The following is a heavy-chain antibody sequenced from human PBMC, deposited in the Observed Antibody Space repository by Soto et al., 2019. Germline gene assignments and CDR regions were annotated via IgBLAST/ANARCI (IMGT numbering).Heavy chain of an antibody. V-gene: IGHV1-69*13. J-gene: IGHJ4*02. CDR2: IIPIFGTA. Sequence: SVKVSCKASGGTFSSYAISWVRQAPGQGLEWMGGIIPIFGTANYAQKFQGRVTITADESTSTAYMELSSLRSEDTAVYYCARPMEYQLLKFDYWGQGTLVTVSS. CDR1: GGTFSSYA. CDR3: ARPMEYQLLKFDY. D-gene: IGHD2-2*01.